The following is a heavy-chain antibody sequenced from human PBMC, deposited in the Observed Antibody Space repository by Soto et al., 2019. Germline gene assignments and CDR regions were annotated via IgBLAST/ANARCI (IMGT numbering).Heavy chain of an antibody. CDR2: IKSKTDGGTT. CDR1: GFTFSNAW. D-gene: IGHD2-21*02. Sequence: PGGSLRLSCAASGFTFSNAWMNWVRQAPGKGLEWVGRIKSKTDGGTTDYAAPVKGRFTISRDDSKNTLYLQMNSLKTEDTAVYYCTTMTTYCGGDCYPPFDYWGQGTLVTVSS. J-gene: IGHJ4*02. CDR3: TTMTTYCGGDCYPPFDY. V-gene: IGHV3-15*07.